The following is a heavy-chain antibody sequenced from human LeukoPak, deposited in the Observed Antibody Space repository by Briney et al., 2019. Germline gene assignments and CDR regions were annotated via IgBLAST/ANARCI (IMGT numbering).Heavy chain of an antibody. J-gene: IGHJ4*02. V-gene: IGHV3-7*03. CDR2: IRQDGNET. D-gene: IGHD2-15*01. CDR1: DFIFSQYW. Sequence: GGSLRLSCVASDFIFSQYWMSWVRQAPGKGLEWVANIRQDGNETYYVDSVKGRFTISRDNAKKSLYLQMNSLRAEDTALYYCAKDIRWSGQGVFDYWGQGTLVTVSS. CDR3: AKDIRWSGQGVFDY.